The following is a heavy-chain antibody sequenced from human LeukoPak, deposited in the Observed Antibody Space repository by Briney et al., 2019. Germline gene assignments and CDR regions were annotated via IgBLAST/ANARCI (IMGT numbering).Heavy chain of an antibody. CDR1: GYTFTVYY. J-gene: IGHJ4*02. CDR3: ATVGYSSGEAHY. D-gene: IGHD6-19*01. CDR2: VDPEDGET. V-gene: IGHV1-69-2*01. Sequence: ASVKVSCKVSGYTFTVYYMHWVQQAPGKGLEWMGLVDPEDGETIYAEKFQGRVTITADTSTDTAYMELSSLRSEDTAVYYCATVGYSSGEAHYWGQGTLVTVSS.